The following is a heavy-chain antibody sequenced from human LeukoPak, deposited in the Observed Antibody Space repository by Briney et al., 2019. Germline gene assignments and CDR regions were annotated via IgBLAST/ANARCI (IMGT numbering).Heavy chain of an antibody. CDR1: GFTFDDYA. CDR3: ARGTAAAKIDY. V-gene: IGHV3-43D*03. D-gene: IGHD6-13*01. J-gene: IGHJ4*02. CDR2: ISWDGGST. Sequence: GGSLRLSCAASGFTFDDYAMHWVRQAPGKGLEWVSLISWDGGSTYYADSVKGRFTISRDNSKNSLYLQMNSLRAEDTAVYYCARGTAAAKIDYWGQGTLVTVSS.